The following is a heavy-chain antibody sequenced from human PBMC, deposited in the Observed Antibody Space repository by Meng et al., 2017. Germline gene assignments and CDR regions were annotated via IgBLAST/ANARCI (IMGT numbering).Heavy chain of an antibody. J-gene: IGHJ4*02. Sequence: SVTVSCKPSGYPFTAYYIHWVRQAPGQGLEWMGHILPNSGDTLYSPKFQGRVSMTADTSIGTAYVELSGLRSDDADIYYCVRDENISLGKLFGDYWGQGTLVTVSS. D-gene: IGHD2-21*01. CDR1: GYPFTAYY. CDR3: VRDENISLGKLFGDY. V-gene: IGHV1-2*05. CDR2: ILPNSGDT.